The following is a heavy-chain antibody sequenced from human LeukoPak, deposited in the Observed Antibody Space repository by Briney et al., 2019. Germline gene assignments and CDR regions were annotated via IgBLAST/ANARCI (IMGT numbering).Heavy chain of an antibody. D-gene: IGHD3-16*02. J-gene: IGHJ4*02. CDR1: GFTFSSYS. Sequence: GGSLRLSCAASGFTFSSYSMNWVRQAPGKGLEWVSSISSSSSYIYYADSVKGRFTISRDNAKNSLYLQMNSLRAEDTAVYYCAGGSAYDYVWGSYRYTIDYWGQGTLVTVSS. CDR3: AGGSAYDYVWGSYRYTIDY. CDR2: ISSSSSYI. V-gene: IGHV3-21*01.